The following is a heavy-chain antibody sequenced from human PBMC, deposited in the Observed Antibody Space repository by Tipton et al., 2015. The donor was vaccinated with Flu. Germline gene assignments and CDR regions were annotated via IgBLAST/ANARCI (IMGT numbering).Heavy chain of an antibody. CDR1: GYTFTGYY. Sequence: QVQLVQSGAEVKKPGASVKVSCKASGYTFTGYYMHWVRQAPGQGLEWMGWINPNSGGTNYAQKFPGRITMTRDTSISTAYMERRRQRPNDPPVFSGARGGMGGGYYYYGMGVWGQGTTVTVSS. D-gene: IGHD3-16*01. V-gene: IGHV1-2*02. CDR3: ARGGMGGGYYYYGMGV. J-gene: IGHJ6*02. CDR2: INPNSGGT.